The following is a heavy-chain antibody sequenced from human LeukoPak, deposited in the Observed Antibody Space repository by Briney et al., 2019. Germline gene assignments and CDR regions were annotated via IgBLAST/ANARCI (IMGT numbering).Heavy chain of an antibody. CDR2: INTDGSST. CDR1: GLTFSHYT. Sequence: TGGSLRLSCAASGLTFSHYTMNWVRQAPGKGLVWVSRINTDGSSTSYADSVKGRFTISRDNAKNTLYLQMNSLRAEDTAVYYCARAIGDYWGQGTLVTVSS. CDR3: ARAIGDY. V-gene: IGHV3-74*01. D-gene: IGHD2-21*01. J-gene: IGHJ4*02.